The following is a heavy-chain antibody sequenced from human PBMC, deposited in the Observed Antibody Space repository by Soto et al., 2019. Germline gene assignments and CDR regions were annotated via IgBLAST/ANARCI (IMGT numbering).Heavy chain of an antibody. CDR2: IKQDGSEK. D-gene: IGHD1-7*01. J-gene: IGHJ4*02. CDR1: GFTFSSYW. V-gene: IGHV3-7*05. CDR3: ARDGMGLPDIFDY. Sequence: GGSLRLSCAASGFTFSSYWMSWVRQAPGKGLEWVANIKQDGSEKYYVDSVKGRFTISRDNAKNSLYLQMNSLRAEDTAVYYCARDGMGLPDIFDYWGQGTLVTVSS.